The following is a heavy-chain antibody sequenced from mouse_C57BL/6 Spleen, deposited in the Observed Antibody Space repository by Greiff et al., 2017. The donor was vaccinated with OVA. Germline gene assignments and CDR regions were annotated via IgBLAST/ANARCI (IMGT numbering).Heavy chain of an antibody. Sequence: QVQLQQPGAELVMPGASVKLSCKASGYTFTSYWMHWVKQRPGQGLEWIGEIDPSDSYTNYNQKFKGKSTLTVDKSSSTAYMQLSSLTSEDSAVYYRATGGSSDWSIDVWGTGTTVTVSS. J-gene: IGHJ1*03. V-gene: IGHV1-69*01. D-gene: IGHD1-1*01. CDR1: GYTFTSYW. CDR3: ATGGSSDWSIDV. CDR2: IDPSDSYT.